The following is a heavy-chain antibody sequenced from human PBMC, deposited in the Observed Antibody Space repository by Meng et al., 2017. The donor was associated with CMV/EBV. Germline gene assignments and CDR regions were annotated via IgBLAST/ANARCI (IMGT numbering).Heavy chain of an antibody. CDR3: AKNFLMQGSGWYDSHGRDYYYGMDV. CDR2: IIPIFGTA. CDR1: VGTFSSYA. V-gene: IGHV1-69*05. D-gene: IGHD6-19*01. J-gene: IGHJ6*02. Sequence: SVKVSCKASVGTFSSYAISWVRQAPGQGLDWMGGIIPIFGTANYAQKFQGRVTITTDESTSTAYMELSSLRSEDTAVYYCAKNFLMQGSGWYDSHGRDYYYGMDVWGQGTTVTVSS.